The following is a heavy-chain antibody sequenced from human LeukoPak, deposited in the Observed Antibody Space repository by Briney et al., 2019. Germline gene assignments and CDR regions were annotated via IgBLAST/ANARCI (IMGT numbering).Heavy chain of an antibody. J-gene: IGHJ4*02. D-gene: IGHD1/OR15-1a*01. CDR2: IYSSGYT. V-gene: IGHV4-4*07. Sequence: SETLSLTCTVSGGAIRSHYWNWIRQPAGKGLEWIGRIYSSGYTNDNPFLKSRITMSVGMSKNQFSLRLNSVTAADTAVYYCARGEHSVDSWGQGMLVTVSS. CDR3: ARGEHSVDS. CDR1: GGAIRSHY.